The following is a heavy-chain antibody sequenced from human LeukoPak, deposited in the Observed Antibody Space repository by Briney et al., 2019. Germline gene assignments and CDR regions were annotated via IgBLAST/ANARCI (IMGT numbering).Heavy chain of an antibody. CDR2: IYSGGST. V-gene: IGHV3-53*01. Sequence: PGGSLRLSCAASGFTVSSNYMSWVRQAPGKGLEWVSVIYSGGSTYYADSVKGRFTISRDNSKNTLYLQMNSLRAEDTAVYYCASWYYNEYYFGYWGQGTLVTVSS. D-gene: IGHD2/OR15-2a*01. J-gene: IGHJ4*02. CDR3: ASWYYNEYYFGY. CDR1: GFTVSSNY.